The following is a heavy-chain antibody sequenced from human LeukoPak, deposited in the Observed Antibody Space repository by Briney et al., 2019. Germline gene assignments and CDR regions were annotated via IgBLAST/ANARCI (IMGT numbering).Heavy chain of an antibody. V-gene: IGHV3-23*01. J-gene: IGHJ4*02. CDR1: GFTFRSYG. CDR3: ARDSRWALFDS. D-gene: IGHD5-24*01. CDR2: IGGSGIRV. Sequence: GGSLRLSCAASGFTFRSYGMSWVRQAPGKGLEWVSGIGGSGIRVYYADSVKGRFTISRDNSKNTVYLRLSSLTVEDTAVYYCARDSRWALFDSWGQGTLVTVSS.